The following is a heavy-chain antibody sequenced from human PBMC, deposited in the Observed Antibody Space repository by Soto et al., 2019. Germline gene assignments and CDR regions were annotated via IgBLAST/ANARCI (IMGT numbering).Heavy chain of an antibody. CDR3: ARGRYGDY. CDR1: GYTFTSYG. CDR2: ISAHNGNT. J-gene: IGHJ4*02. D-gene: IGHD1-1*01. Sequence: QDHLVQSGAEVKKPGASVKVSCKASGYTFTSYGITWVRQAPGQGLEWMGWISAHNGNTDYAQTLQGRVIVTRDTSTSSAYMELRSRISDATGVYYCARGRYGDYWGQGDLVTVSS. V-gene: IGHV1-18*01.